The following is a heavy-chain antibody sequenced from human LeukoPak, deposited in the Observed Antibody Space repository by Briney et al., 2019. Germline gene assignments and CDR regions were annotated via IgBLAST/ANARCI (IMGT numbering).Heavy chain of an antibody. D-gene: IGHD1-20*01. J-gene: IGHJ3*02. CDR3: ARVGAYNWNDDDAFDI. Sequence: SGTLSLTCTVSGGSISSINWWSWVRQPPGKGLEWIGEIYHSGSTNYNPSLRTRVIISVDKSKNQFSLQLNSVTPEDTAVYYCARVGAYNWNDDDAFDIWGQGTMVTVSS. V-gene: IGHV4-4*02. CDR2: IYHSGST. CDR1: GGSISSINW.